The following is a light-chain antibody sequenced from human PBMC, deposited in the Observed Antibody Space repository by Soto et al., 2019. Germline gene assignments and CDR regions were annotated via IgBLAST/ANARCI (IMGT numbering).Light chain of an antibody. CDR2: STS. V-gene: IGLV1-44*01. CDR3: QSYDSSLSALYV. CDR1: SSNIGSNT. J-gene: IGLJ1*01. Sequence: QSVLTQPPSASGTPGQIVAISCSGSSSNIGSNTVTWYQQLPGTAPKLLIYSTSQRSSGVPGRFSGSKSGASASLAITGLQAEDEADYYCQSYDSSLSALYVFGTGTKVTVL.